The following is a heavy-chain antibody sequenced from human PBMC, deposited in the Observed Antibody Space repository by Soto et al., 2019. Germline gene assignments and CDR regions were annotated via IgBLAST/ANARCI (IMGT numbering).Heavy chain of an antibody. CDR3: ARQIVPAAIASYYGMDV. Sequence: GESLKISCKGSGYSFTSYWISWVRQMPGKGLEWMGRIDPSDSYTNYSPSFQGHVTISADKSISTAYLQWSSLKASDTAMYYCARQIVPAAIASYYGMDVWGQGTTVTVSS. V-gene: IGHV5-10-1*01. CDR2: IDPSDSYT. J-gene: IGHJ6*02. D-gene: IGHD2-2*01. CDR1: GYSFTSYW.